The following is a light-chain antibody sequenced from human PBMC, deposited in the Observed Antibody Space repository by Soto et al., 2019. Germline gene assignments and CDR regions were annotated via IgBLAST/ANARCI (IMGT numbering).Light chain of an antibody. CDR3: QQSYSTPLYT. V-gene: IGKV1-39*01. Sequence: DIQMTQSPSSLSASVGDRVTITCRASQSISSYVNWYQQKPGKAPKLLSYAASSLQSGVPSRCSGSGSGIDLNLTINSLQPDDFATYYCQQSYSTPLYTFGQGTKLEIK. J-gene: IGKJ2*01. CDR2: AAS. CDR1: QSISSY.